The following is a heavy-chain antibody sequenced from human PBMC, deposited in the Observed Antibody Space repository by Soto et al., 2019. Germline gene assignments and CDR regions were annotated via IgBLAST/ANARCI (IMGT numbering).Heavy chain of an antibody. V-gene: IGHV4-34*01. D-gene: IGHD5-18*01. CDR3: ARGRRVYSDGYTSDIYMHA. CDR2: INHSGST. J-gene: IGHJ6*03. Sequence: SETLSLTCAVYGGSFSGYYWSWIRQPPGKGLEWIGEINHSGSTNYNPSLKSRVTISVDTSKNQFSLKLSSVTAADTAVYYCARGRRVYSDGYTSDIYMHALGQGTTVTGSS. CDR1: GGSFSGYY.